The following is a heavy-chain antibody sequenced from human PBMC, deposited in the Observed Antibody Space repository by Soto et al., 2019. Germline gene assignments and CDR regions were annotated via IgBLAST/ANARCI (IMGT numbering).Heavy chain of an antibody. J-gene: IGHJ4*02. CDR3: ASSRRSGGSCYFY. D-gene: IGHD2-15*01. V-gene: IGHV3-33*01. CDR1: GFTFSSYG. CDR2: IWYDGSNK. Sequence: QVQLVESEGGVVQPGRSLRLSCAASGFTFSSYGMHWVRQAPGKGLEWVAVIWYDGSNKYYADSVKGRFTISRDNSKNTLYLQMNSLRAEDTAVYYCASSRRSGGSCYFYWGQGTLVTVSS.